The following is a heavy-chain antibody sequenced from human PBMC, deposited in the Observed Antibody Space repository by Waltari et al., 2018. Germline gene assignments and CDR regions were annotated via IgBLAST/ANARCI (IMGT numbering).Heavy chain of an antibody. D-gene: IGHD6-13*01. CDR3: TRGGDDSSWYWRN. J-gene: IGHJ4*02. CDR1: GFTFSNNW. CDR2: ITQEGSEK. Sequence: EVQLVESGGGLVQPGGSLRLSCAASGFTFSNNWMTWVRQAPGKGLEWVATITQEGSEKYSVESVKGRFTISRDNAKNSLYLQLNSLRADDTAVYYCTRGGDDSSWYWRNWGQGTLVTVSS. V-gene: IGHV3-7*01.